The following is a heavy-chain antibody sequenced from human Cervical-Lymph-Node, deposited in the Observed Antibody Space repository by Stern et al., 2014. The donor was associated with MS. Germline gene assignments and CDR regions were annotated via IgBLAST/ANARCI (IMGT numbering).Heavy chain of an antibody. Sequence: VQLVESGAEVKKPGASVKVSCKASGYTFITSGISWVRQAPGQGLEWMGWISAFKGDKNYAQKFQGRVTMTTDTSTATAYMELRSLRSDDTAVYYCARDVVSPRQDGALDLWGQGTMVTVSS. V-gene: IGHV1-18*01. D-gene: IGHD2-15*01. CDR3: ARDVVSPRQDGALDL. CDR1: GYTFITSG. CDR2: ISAFKGDK. J-gene: IGHJ3*01.